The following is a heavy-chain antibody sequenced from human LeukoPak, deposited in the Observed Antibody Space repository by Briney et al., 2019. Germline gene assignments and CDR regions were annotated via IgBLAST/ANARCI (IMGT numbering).Heavy chain of an antibody. J-gene: IGHJ6*03. D-gene: IGHD3-22*01. V-gene: IGHV4-34*01. CDR2: INPSGRI. CDR1: GGSFSGYY. Sequence: PSETLSLTCAVYGGSFSGYYWTWIRQTPGKGLEWIGEINPSGRISYNPSLKSRLTISVDASKNQFSLNLRSLTAADTAVYYCARGRQEVSMIVVVMTGVSYYLDVWGKGTTVTVS. CDR3: ARGRQEVSMIVVVMTGVSYYLDV.